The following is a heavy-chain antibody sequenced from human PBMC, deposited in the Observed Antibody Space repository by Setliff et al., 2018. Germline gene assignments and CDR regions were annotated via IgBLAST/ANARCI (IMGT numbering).Heavy chain of an antibody. Sequence: SETLSLTCTVSGGSISSSSYYWGWIRQPPGKGLEWIGSIYYSGSTYYNPSLKSRVTISVDTSKNQFSLKLSSVTAADTAVYYCARTLYDYDILTGPGYYFDYWGQGTLDTVS. CDR3: ARTLYDYDILTGPGYYFDY. CDR1: GGSISSSSYY. V-gene: IGHV4-39*07. J-gene: IGHJ4*02. CDR2: IYYSGST. D-gene: IGHD3-9*01.